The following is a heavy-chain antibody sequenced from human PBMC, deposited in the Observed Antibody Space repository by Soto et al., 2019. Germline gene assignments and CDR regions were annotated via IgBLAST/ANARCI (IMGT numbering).Heavy chain of an antibody. D-gene: IGHD1-26*01. CDR3: AKRFSLNMVGAFSAFDI. CDR2: IDPSDGYT. J-gene: IGHJ3*02. CDR1: GYNFALYW. V-gene: IGHV5-10-1*01. Sequence: PGESLKISCKGSGYNFALYWIAWVRQMPGKGLEWMGRIDPSDGYTNYSPSFRGHVTISADTSISTVYLQWSNLKASDTAIYYCAKRFSLNMVGAFSAFDIWGQGTMVTVSS.